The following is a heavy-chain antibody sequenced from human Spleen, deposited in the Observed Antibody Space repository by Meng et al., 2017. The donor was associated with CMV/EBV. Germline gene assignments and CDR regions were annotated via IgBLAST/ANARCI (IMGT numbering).Heavy chain of an antibody. CDR3: ARDPNQLLYLGDYYGMDV. J-gene: IGHJ6*02. D-gene: IGHD2-2*02. CDR1: GFTFSSYS. V-gene: IGHV3-21*01. CDR2: ISSSSSYI. Sequence: GSLRLSCAASGFTFSSYSMNWVRQAPGKGLEWVSSISSSSSYIYYADSVKGRFTISRDNAKNSLYLQMNSLRAEDTAVYYCARDPNQLLYLGDYYGMDVWGQGTTVTVSS.